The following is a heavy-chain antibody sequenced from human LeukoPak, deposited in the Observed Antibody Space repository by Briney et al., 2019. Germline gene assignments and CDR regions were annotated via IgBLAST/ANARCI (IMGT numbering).Heavy chain of an antibody. J-gene: IGHJ4*02. D-gene: IGHD1-26*01. CDR3: ARHRGRSEN. Sequence: SQTLSLTCTVSGGSISSSSYCWGWIRQPPGKGLEWIGSIYYSGSTYYNPSLKSRVTISVDTSKNQFSLKLSSVTAADTAVYYCARHRGRSENWGQGTLVTVSS. CDR1: GGSISSSSYC. V-gene: IGHV4-39*01. CDR2: IYYSGST.